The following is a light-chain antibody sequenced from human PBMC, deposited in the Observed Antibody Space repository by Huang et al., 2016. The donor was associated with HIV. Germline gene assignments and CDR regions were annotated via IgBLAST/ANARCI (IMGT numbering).Light chain of an antibody. CDR2: DAS. CDR3: QQYDDWPPWT. V-gene: IGKV3-15*01. J-gene: IGKJ1*01. CDR1: QNITR. Sequence: EIVMTQSPATLSVSPGERATLSCRASQNITRLAWYQHKPGHAPRLLIYDASSRATGVPARCSGGGSGTDFTLTVSSLQSEDFALYYCQQYDDWPPWTFGQGTQVDIK.